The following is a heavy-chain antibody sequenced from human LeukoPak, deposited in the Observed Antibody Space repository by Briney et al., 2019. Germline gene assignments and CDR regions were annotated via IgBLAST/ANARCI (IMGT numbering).Heavy chain of an antibody. CDR3: GRHQLQQLEVFDY. CDR1: GGSISSYY. V-gene: IGHV4-4*09. D-gene: IGHD6-13*01. CDR2: IYTSGST. Sequence: KPSETLSLTCTVSGGSISSYYWSWIRQPPGKGLEWIGYIYTSGSTNYNPSLKSRVTISVDTSKNQFSLKLSSVTAADTAVYYCGRHQLQQLEVFDYWGQGTLVTVSS. J-gene: IGHJ4*02.